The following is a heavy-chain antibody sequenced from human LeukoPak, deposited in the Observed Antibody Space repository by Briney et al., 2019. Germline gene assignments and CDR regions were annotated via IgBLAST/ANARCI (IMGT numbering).Heavy chain of an antibody. J-gene: IGHJ4*02. CDR2: ISGSGGST. CDR3: AKAPYCGGDCYFIDY. V-gene: IGHV3-23*01. D-gene: IGHD2-21*02. CDR1: GSTFSSYA. Sequence: GGSLRLSCAASGSTFSSYAMSWVRQAPGKGLEWVSAISGSGGSTYYADSVKGRFTISRDNSKNTLYLQMNSLRAEDTAVYYCAKAPYCGGDCYFIDYWGQGTLVTVSS.